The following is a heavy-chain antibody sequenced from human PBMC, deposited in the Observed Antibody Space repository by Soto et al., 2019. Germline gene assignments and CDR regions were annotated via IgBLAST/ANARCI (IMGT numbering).Heavy chain of an antibody. V-gene: IGHV3-9*01. J-gene: IGHJ3*01. CDR3: VRDDAFDL. Sequence: EVQLVESGGGLVQPGRSLRLSCAGSGFTFDAYPMHWVRQAPGKVLEWVAGLAWDGGSIEYVDSVEGRFTISRDNGKNSLYLQMSSLRDEDTALYYCVRDDAFDLWGQGTQVTVSS. CDR1: GFTFDAYP. CDR2: LAWDGGSI.